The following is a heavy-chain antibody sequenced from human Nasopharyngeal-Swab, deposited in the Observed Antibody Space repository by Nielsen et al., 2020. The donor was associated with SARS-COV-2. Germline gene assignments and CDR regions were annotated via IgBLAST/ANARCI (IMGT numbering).Heavy chain of an antibody. D-gene: IGHD3-22*01. CDR2: ICYDRSNK. J-gene: IGHJ3*02. CDR3: AREERIPMIVVVITKAFDI. CDR1: GFTFSSYG. V-gene: IGHV3-33*01. Sequence: SLKIPCAAPGFTFSSYGMHWVRQAPGKGLEWVPAICYDRSNKYYAHSVKGRFTISRDTSKNSLYLQMNSLRAEDTAVYYCAREERIPMIVVVITKAFDIWGQGTIVTVSS.